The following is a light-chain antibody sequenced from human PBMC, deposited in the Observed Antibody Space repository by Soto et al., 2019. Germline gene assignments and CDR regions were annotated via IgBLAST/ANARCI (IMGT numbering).Light chain of an antibody. J-gene: IGKJ1*01. CDR2: GAS. Sequence: DIVLTQSPGTLSLSPGERATLSCRASQSVRSDYLAWYQQKPGQAPRLLIFGASSRATGIPDRFRGSGSGTDFTLTISRLEPEDFAVYYCQQYGGSPRTFGQGTKVDI. CDR3: QQYGGSPRT. CDR1: QSVRSDY. V-gene: IGKV3-20*01.